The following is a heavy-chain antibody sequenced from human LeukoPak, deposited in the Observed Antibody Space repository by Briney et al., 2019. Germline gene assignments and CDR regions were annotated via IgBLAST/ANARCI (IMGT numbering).Heavy chain of an antibody. Sequence: SVKLSRNASGGTFSSYAISWVRQAPGQGLEWMGRIIPILGIANYAQKFPGRVTITADKSTSTAYMELSSLRSEDTAVYYCAIPSRMDVWGQGTTVTVSS. CDR3: AIPSRMDV. CDR1: GGTFSSYA. D-gene: IGHD2/OR15-2a*01. V-gene: IGHV1-69*04. J-gene: IGHJ6*02. CDR2: IIPILGIA.